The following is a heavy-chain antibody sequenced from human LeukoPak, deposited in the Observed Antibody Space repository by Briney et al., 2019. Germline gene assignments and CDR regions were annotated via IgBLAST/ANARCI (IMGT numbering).Heavy chain of an antibody. D-gene: IGHD6-13*01. CDR1: GGSISSYY. Sequence: PSETLSLTCTVSGGSISSYYWSWIRQPPGKGLEWIGYIYYSGSTNYNPSLKSRVTISVDTSKNQFSLKLSSVTAADTAVYYCARHKGYSSSWPVDYWGQGTLVTVS. CDR3: ARHKGYSSSWPVDY. CDR2: IYYSGST. V-gene: IGHV4-59*08. J-gene: IGHJ4*02.